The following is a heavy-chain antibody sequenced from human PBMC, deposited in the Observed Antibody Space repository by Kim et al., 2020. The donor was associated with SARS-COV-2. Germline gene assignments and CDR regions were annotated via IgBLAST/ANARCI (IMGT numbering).Heavy chain of an antibody. J-gene: IGHJ4*02. D-gene: IGHD6-19*01. CDR3: ARDRAGYSSGWYGPFDY. Sequence: VKGRVTISRGNAKNSLSLQMNSLRAEDTAVYYCARDRAGYSSGWYGPFDYWGQGTLVTVSS. V-gene: IGHV3-21*01.